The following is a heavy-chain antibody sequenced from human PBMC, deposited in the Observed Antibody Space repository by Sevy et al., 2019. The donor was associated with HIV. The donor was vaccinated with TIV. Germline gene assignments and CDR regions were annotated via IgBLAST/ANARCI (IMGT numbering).Heavy chain of an antibody. CDR2: IWYDVSNK. CDR1: GFTFSSYG. Sequence: GGSLRLSCAASGFTFSSYGMHWVRQAPGKGLEWMAVIWYDVSNKYYADSVKGRFTISRDNSKNTLYLQMNSLRAEDTAVYYCARDILGIVGATTSLDYYYGMDVWGQGTTVTVSS. J-gene: IGHJ6*02. CDR3: ARDILGIVGATTSLDYYYGMDV. D-gene: IGHD1-26*01. V-gene: IGHV3-33*01.